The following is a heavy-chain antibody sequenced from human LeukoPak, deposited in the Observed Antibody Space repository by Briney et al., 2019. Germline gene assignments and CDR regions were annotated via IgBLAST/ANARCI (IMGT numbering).Heavy chain of an antibody. J-gene: IGHJ3*02. V-gene: IGHV3-30*02. D-gene: IGHD3-3*01. CDR1: GFTFSSYG. CDR3: AKVPALDVLRFLEWPPGAFDI. Sequence: PGGSLRLSCAASGFTFSSYGMHWVRQAPGKGLEWVAFIRYDGSNKYYADSVKGRFTISRDNSKNTLYLQMNSLRAEDTAVYYCAKVPALDVLRFLEWPPGAFDIWGQGTMVTVSS. CDR2: IRYDGSNK.